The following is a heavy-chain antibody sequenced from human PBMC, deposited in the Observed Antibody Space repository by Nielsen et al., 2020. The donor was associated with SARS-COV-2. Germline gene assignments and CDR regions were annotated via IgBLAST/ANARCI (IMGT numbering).Heavy chain of an antibody. CDR2: ISWNSGNI. Sequence: GRSLRLSCAASGFTFDDYAMHWVRQAPGKGLEWVSGISWNSGNIGYADSVKGRFTISRDNAKNSLYLQMNSLRAEDTALYYCAKDSFAYCSGGKDYWGQGTLVTVSS. V-gene: IGHV3-9*01. CDR1: GFTFDDYA. J-gene: IGHJ4*02. CDR3: AKDSFAYCSGGKDY. D-gene: IGHD2-15*01.